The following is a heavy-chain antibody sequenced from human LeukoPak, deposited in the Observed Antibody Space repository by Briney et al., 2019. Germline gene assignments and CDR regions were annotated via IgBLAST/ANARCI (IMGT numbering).Heavy chain of an antibody. Sequence: GGSLRLSCAPSGFTFSSYAMSWVRQAPGEGLEWVSTITGSGGRTYYADSVKGRFTISRDNSKNTLYLQMNSLRAEDTAVYYCAKHFIVVVVAATGGFFDYWGQGTLVTVSS. CDR2: ITGSGGRT. D-gene: IGHD2-15*01. CDR1: GFTFSSYA. V-gene: IGHV3-23*01. J-gene: IGHJ4*02. CDR3: AKHFIVVVVAATGGFFDY.